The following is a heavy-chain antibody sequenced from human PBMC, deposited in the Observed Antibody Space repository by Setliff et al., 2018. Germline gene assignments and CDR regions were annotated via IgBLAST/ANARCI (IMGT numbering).Heavy chain of an antibody. V-gene: IGHV3-21*01. J-gene: IGHJ4*02. CDR2: ISSNSNYI. CDR3: ARGSLSGTTYPSDY. CDR1: GFNLNVYT. Sequence: GGSLRLSCAASGFNLNVYTMEWVRQAPGKGLEWVSSISSNSNYIYNADSLKGRLTVSRDNAKNSLYLQMDSLTADDTAVYYCARGSLSGTTYPSDYWGQGTLVTVSS. D-gene: IGHD1-7*01.